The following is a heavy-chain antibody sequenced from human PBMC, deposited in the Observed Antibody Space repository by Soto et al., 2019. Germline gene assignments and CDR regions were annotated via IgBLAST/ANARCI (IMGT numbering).Heavy chain of an antibody. J-gene: IGHJ4*02. CDR1: GFIFSSYT. D-gene: IGHD5-12*01. CDR2: ISASSTYI. Sequence: EVQLVESGGGLVKPGGSLRLSCAASGFIFSSYTMNWVRQAPGKGLEWVSSISASSTYIYYADSLKGRFTISRDNAYNSLYLQMNSLRAEATAVYYCARGWLRDQWMYWGQGTLVTVSS. V-gene: IGHV3-21*01. CDR3: ARGWLRDQWMY.